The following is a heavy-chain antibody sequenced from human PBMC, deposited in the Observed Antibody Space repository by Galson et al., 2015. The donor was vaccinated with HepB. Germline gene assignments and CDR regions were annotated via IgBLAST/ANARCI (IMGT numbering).Heavy chain of an antibody. Sequence: SVKVSCKASGYTFSTYSITWVRQAPGQGLEWMGWISRYNRDTNYARKFQGRVTMTTDPFTRTAYMELRSLRSDDTAFYYCTRGACVGMVGGSQIIWFAPWGQASRGTVAS. CDR2: ISRYNRDT. CDR1: GYTFSTYS. D-gene: IGHD2-15*01. V-gene: IGHV1-18*01. CDR3: TRGACVGMVGGSQIIWFAP. J-gene: IGHJ5*02.